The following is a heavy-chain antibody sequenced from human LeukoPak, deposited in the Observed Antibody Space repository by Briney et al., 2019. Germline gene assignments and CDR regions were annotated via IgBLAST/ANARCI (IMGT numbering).Heavy chain of an antibody. CDR2: IYYSGST. CDR1: GGSISSDSYY. J-gene: IGHJ4*02. D-gene: IGHD3-16*01. CDR3: ARHPGIYNYVWYPYYFDC. V-gene: IGHV4-39*01. Sequence: PSETLSLTCTVSGGSISSDSYYWGWIRQPPGKGLEWIGSIYYSGSTYYNPSLKSRVTISVDTSKNQFSLKLSSVTAADTALYHCARHPGIYNYVWYPYYFDCWGQGTLVTVSS.